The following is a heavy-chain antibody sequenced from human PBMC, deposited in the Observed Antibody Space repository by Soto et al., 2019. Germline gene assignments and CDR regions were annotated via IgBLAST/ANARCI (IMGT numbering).Heavy chain of an antibody. CDR3: ARERGIAAAGDFDY. Sequence: SQTLSLTCAISGDSVSSNSAAWTWIRQSPSRGLEWLGRTYYRSKWYNDYAVSVKSRITINPDTSKSRFSLQLNSVTPEDTAVYYCARERGIAAAGDFDYWGQGTLVTVSS. D-gene: IGHD6-13*01. CDR1: GDSVSSNSAA. J-gene: IGHJ4*02. V-gene: IGHV6-1*01. CDR2: TYYRSKWYN.